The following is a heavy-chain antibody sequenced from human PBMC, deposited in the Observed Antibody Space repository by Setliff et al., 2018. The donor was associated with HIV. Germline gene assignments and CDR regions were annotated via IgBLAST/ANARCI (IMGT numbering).Heavy chain of an antibody. CDR3: ARDHWVAGLDY. V-gene: IGHV3-7*01. J-gene: IGHJ4*02. Sequence: GGSLRLSCAASGFTFNYFWMSWVRQAPGKGLEWVANIKQDGSEKNYVDSVKGRFTISRDTAENSLYLQMNSLRVEDTAVYYCARDHWVAGLDYWGQGTLVTVSS. D-gene: IGHD6-19*01. CDR2: IKQDGSEK. CDR1: GFTFNYFW.